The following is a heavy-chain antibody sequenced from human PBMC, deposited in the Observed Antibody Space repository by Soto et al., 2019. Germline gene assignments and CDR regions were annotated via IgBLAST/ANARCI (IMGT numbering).Heavy chain of an antibody. D-gene: IGHD2-21*02. V-gene: IGHV4-34*01. CDR3: ARDLWGYCGTDCYPLDV. J-gene: IGHJ6*02. CDR2: INHSGST. CDR1: GVSFRGYY. Sequence: SETLSLTCAVNGVSFRGYYWTWISQPPGTGLEWIGEINHSGSTNYNPSLKSRVTISVDTSKNQFSLKLTSVTAADTAVYYCARDLWGYCGTDCYPLDVWGQGTTVT.